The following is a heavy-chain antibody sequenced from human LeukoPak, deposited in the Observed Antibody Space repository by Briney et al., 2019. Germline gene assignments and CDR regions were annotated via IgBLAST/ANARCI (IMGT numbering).Heavy chain of an antibody. Sequence: SKTLSLTCTVSGGSISSYYWTWIRQPAGKGLEWIGRIYPSGSTNYNPSLKSRVTMSVDASKNQFSLKLSSVTAADTAVYYCARENSGNYREFDYWGQGTLVTVSS. CDR1: GGSISSYY. CDR2: IYPSGST. D-gene: IGHD1-26*01. CDR3: ARENSGNYREFDY. J-gene: IGHJ4*02. V-gene: IGHV4-4*07.